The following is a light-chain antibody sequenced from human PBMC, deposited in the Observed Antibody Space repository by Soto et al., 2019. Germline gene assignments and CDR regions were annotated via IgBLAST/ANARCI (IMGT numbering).Light chain of an antibody. J-gene: IGKJ5*01. CDR2: AAS. V-gene: IGKV1-39*01. CDR3: QQLDSYLP. Sequence: DIQMTQSPSSLSASVGDRVTITCRASQTISSYLNWYQQKPGRAPKLLINAASTLQSGVPSRFSGSGSGTDFTLTISSLQPEDSATYYCQQLDSYLPFGQGTRLEIK. CDR1: QTISSY.